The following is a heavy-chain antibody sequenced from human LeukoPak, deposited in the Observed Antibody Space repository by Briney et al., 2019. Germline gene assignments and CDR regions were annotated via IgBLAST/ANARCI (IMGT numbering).Heavy chain of an antibody. D-gene: IGHD4-17*01. CDR2: ISGSGGST. CDR1: GFTFSSYA. J-gene: IGHJ4*02. V-gene: IGHV3-23*01. CDR3: AKHDYGDLGYFDY. Sequence: GGSLRLSCAASGFTFSSYAMSWVRQAPGKGLEWVSAISGSGGSTYYAGSVKGRFTISRDNSKNTLYLQMNSLRAEDTAVYYCAKHDYGDLGYFDYWGQGTLVTVSS.